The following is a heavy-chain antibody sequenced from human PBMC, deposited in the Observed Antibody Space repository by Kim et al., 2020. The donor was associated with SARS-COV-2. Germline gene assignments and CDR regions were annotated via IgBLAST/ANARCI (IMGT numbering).Heavy chain of an antibody. CDR1: GYTFTGYY. Sequence: ASVKVSCKASGYTFTGYYMHWVRQAPGQGLEWMGRINPNSGGTNYAQKFQGRVTMTRDTSISTAYMELSRLRSDDTAVYYCARELAYNWNSRAFDIWGQGTMVTVSS. V-gene: IGHV1-2*06. CDR3: ARELAYNWNSRAFDI. D-gene: IGHD1-7*01. J-gene: IGHJ3*02. CDR2: INPNSGGT.